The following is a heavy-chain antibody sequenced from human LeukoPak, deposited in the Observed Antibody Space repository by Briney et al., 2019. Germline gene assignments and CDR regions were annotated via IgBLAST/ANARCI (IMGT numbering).Heavy chain of an antibody. CDR3: ARRQGDYGDYGTNWFDP. Sequence: ASVKVSCKASGYTFTSYAMNWVRQAPGQGLERMGWINTNTGNPTYAQGFTGRFVFSLDTSVSTAYLQISSLKAEDTAVYYCARRQGDYGDYGTNWFDPWGQGTLVTVSS. J-gene: IGHJ5*02. D-gene: IGHD4-17*01. CDR1: GYTFTSYA. CDR2: INTNTGNP. V-gene: IGHV7-4-1*02.